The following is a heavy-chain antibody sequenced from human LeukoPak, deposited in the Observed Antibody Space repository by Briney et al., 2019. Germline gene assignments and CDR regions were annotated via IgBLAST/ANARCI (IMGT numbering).Heavy chain of an antibody. D-gene: IGHD3-16*01. V-gene: IGHV3-53*01. J-gene: IGHJ4*02. CDR3: ASYDYVWGSPFDY. Sequence: GGSLRLSCAASGFTVSSNYMSWVRQAPGKGLEWVSVIYSGGSTYYADSVKGRFTISRDNSENTLYLQMNSLRAEDTAVYYCASYDYVWGSPFDYWGQGTLVTVSS. CDR1: GFTVSSNY. CDR2: IYSGGST.